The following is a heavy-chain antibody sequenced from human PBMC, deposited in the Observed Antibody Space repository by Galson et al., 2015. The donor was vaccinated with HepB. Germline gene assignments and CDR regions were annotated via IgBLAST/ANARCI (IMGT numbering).Heavy chain of an antibody. V-gene: IGHV3-30*11. CDR1: GFTFGAYT. CDR2: MSYAGTII. Sequence: SLRLACAASGFTFGAYTMHWVRQTPVTGLVRLALMSYAGTIIDYAVSVMGAFAISRDNSNNTLFLQMNNVTLEDTALYYCVRDKAVFLWLGQLFYDAFDLWGQGTLVSVSS. CDR3: VRDKAVFLWLGQLFYDAFDL. J-gene: IGHJ3*01. D-gene: IGHD5-24*01.